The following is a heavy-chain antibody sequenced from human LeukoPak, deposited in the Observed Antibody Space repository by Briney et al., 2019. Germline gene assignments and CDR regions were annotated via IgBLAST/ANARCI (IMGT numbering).Heavy chain of an antibody. CDR2: ISYDGSNK. CDR1: GFTFSSYA. D-gene: IGHD1-1*01. J-gene: IGHJ6*02. CDR3: ASGTTGTTWSYGMDV. V-gene: IGHV3-30*04. Sequence: PGGSLRLSCAASGFTFSSYAMHWVRQAPGKGLEWVAVISYDGSNKYYADSVKGRFTISRDNSKNTLYLQMNSLRAEDTAVYYCASGTTGTTWSYGMDVWGQGTTVTVSS.